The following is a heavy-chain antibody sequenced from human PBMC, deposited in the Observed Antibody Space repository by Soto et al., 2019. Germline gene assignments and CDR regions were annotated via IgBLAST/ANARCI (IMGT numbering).Heavy chain of an antibody. CDR1: GYTFTSYG. D-gene: IGHD1-26*01. Sequence: ASVNVSFKASGYTFTSYGISWVRQAPGQGREWMGWISAYNGNTNYAQKLQGRVTMTTDTSTSTAYMELRSLRSDDTAVYYCARVMSGSQDYDYYGMEVGGQGTTVNVSS. J-gene: IGHJ6*02. V-gene: IGHV1-18*04. CDR3: ARVMSGSQDYDYYGMEV. CDR2: ISAYNGNT.